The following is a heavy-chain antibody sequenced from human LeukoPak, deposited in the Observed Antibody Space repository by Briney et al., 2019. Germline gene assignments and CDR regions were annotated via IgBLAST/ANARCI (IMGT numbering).Heavy chain of an antibody. CDR2: NSSSSSFI. V-gene: IGHV3-21*01. D-gene: IGHD3-22*01. J-gene: IGHJ4*02. CDR1: GFTFSSYR. Sequence: GGSLRLSCAASGFTFSSYRMNWVRQAPGKGLEWVSSNSSSSSFIYYADSVKGRFTISRDNAKNSLYLQMNSLRAEDTAVYYCARLDIGRPHYYDSSGPIDCWGQGTLVTVSS. CDR3: ARLDIGRPHYYDSSGPIDC.